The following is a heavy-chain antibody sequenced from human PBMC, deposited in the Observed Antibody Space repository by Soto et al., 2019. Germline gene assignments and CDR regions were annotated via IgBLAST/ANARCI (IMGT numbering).Heavy chain of an antibody. D-gene: IGHD2-15*01. CDR1: GYTFTGYY. J-gene: IGHJ4*02. CDR2: INPNSGGT. V-gene: IGHV1-2*02. CDR3: ARTVGIFGSDY. Sequence: ASLKVSCKASGYTFTGYYMHWVRQAPGQGLEWMGWINPNSGGTNYAQKFQGRVTMTRDTSISTAYMELSRLRSGDTAVYYCARTVGIFGSDYWGQGTLVTVSS.